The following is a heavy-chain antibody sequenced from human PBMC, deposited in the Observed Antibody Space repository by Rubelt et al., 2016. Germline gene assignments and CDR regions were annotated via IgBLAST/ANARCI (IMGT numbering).Heavy chain of an antibody. J-gene: IGHJ5*01. V-gene: IGHV3-33*01. Sequence: GRSLRLSCAASGFTFSNCGMHWVRQAPGKGLEWVAIIWYDGGNKYYADSVKGRFTISRDNSKNTLYLQMNSLRVEDTGVYYCARDRVAVRGCFDSWGQGTLVTVSS. CDR1: GFTFSNCG. CDR2: IWYDGGNK. D-gene: IGHD6-6*01. CDR3: ARDRVAVRGCFDS.